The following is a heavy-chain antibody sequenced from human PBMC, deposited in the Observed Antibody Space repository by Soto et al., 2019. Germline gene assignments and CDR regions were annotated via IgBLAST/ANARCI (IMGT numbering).Heavy chain of an antibody. CDR1: GFTFSSYG. V-gene: IGHV3-30*18. D-gene: IGHD4-17*01. CDR2: ISYDGSNK. CDR3: AKDPLTTVSTSHDDY. J-gene: IGHJ4*02. Sequence: PGGSLRLSCAASGFTFSSYGMHWVRQAPGKGLEWVAVISYDGSNKYYADSVKGRFTISRDNSKNTLYLQMNSLRAEDTAVYYCAKDPLTTVSTSHDDYWGQGTLVTVSS.